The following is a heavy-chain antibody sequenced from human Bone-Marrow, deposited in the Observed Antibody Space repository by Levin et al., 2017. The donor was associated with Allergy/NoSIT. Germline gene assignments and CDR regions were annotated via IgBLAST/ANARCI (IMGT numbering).Heavy chain of an antibody. CDR3: ARDGGPAYSGYYFDY. V-gene: IGHV4-61*02. J-gene: IGHJ4*02. CDR1: GGSISSGDYY. D-gene: IGHD5-12*01. Sequence: NPSETLSLTCTVSGGSISSGDYYWTWIRQPAGKELEWIGRVSATGITDYNPSLKSRVTISVDTSKDQFSLILSSLTAADTAVYYCARDGGPAYSGYYFDYWGQGTLVTVSS. CDR2: VSATGIT.